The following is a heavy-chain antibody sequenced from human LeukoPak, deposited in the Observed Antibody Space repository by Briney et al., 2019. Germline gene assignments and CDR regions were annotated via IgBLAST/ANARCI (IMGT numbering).Heavy chain of an antibody. D-gene: IGHD2-21*01. V-gene: IGHV2-5*02. CDR3: AHRPGRGIPAAH. Sequence: ESGPTLVNPTQTLTLTCTFSGFSLTTRGVGVGWIRQPPGKALEWLALVYWGGDERYSPSLRSRLTLTKDTSKNQVVLTMTNMDPVDTATYYCAHRPGRGIPAAHWGQGTLVTVSS. CDR1: GFSLTTRGVG. J-gene: IGHJ4*02. CDR2: VYWGGDE.